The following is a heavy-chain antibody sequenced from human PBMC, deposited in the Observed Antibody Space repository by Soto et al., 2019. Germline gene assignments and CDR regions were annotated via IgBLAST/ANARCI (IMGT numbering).Heavy chain of an antibody. J-gene: IGHJ4*02. CDR3: ARVSRDYYDSSGYYYSFDY. D-gene: IGHD3-22*01. V-gene: IGHV1-69*01. CDR1: GGTFSSYA. CDR2: IIPIFGTA. Sequence: QVQLVQSGAEVKKPGSSVKVSCKASGGTFSSYAISWVRQAPGQGLEWMGGIIPIFGTANYAQKFQGRVRISADDTTSTAYMELSSLRSEDTAVYYCARVSRDYYDSSGYYYSFDYWGQGTLVTVSS.